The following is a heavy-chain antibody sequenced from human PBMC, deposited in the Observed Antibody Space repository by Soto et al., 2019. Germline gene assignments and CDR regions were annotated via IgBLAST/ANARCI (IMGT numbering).Heavy chain of an antibody. Sequence: SETLSLTCTVSGGSVSSGSYYWSWIRQPPGKGLEWVGYIYYSGSTNYNPSLKSRVTISVDTSKNQFSLKLSSVTAADTAVYYCAKERATTTALDYWGQGALVTVSS. CDR1: GGSVSSGSYY. CDR3: AKERATTTALDY. D-gene: IGHD4-17*01. J-gene: IGHJ4*02. CDR2: IYYSGST. V-gene: IGHV4-61*01.